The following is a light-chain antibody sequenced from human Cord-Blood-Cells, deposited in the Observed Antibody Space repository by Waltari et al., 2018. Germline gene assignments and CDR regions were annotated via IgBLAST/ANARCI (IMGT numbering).Light chain of an antibody. V-gene: IGLV3-1*01. CDR2: QDS. CDR1: NLGDKY. J-gene: IGLJ3*02. CDR3: QAWDSSTAWV. Sequence: SYDLTQPLSVSVSPGPTASITCSGANLGDKYACWYQQTPGQSPVLVIYQDSTRPSGIPERFSGSNSGNTATLTISGTQAMDEADYYCQAWDSSTAWVFGGGTKLTVL.